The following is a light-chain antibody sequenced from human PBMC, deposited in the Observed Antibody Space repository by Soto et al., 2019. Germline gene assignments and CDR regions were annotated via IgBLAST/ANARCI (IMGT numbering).Light chain of an antibody. CDR3: NSYTSSSTYV. V-gene: IGLV2-14*01. Sequence: HSVLTQPASVSGSPGQSITISWTGTTSDVGRYNYVSWYQQHPGKATKLIIYDVSNRPSGVSNRFSGSKSGNTASLTISGLQAEDEADYYCNSYTSSSTYVFGTGTKLTVL. J-gene: IGLJ1*01. CDR1: TSDVGRYNY. CDR2: DVS.